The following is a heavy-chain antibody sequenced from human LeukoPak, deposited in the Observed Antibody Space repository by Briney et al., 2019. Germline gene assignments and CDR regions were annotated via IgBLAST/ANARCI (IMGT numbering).Heavy chain of an antibody. CDR2: ISGSGGST. Sequence: GGSLRLSCAASGFTFSSYAMSWVRQAPGKGLEWVSAISGSGGSTYYADSVKGRFTISRDNSKNTLYLQMNSLRDEDTAVYYCARAGEGDSSGYYYESPSDYWGQGTLVTVSS. D-gene: IGHD3-22*01. J-gene: IGHJ4*02. V-gene: IGHV3-23*01. CDR3: ARAGEGDSSGYYYESPSDY. CDR1: GFTFSSYA.